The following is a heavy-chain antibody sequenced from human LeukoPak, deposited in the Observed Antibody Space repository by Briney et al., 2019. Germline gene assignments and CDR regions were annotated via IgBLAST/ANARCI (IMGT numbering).Heavy chain of an antibody. V-gene: IGHV1-46*01. D-gene: IGHD3-16*01. CDR2: INPSTRIS. J-gene: IGHJ4*02. CDR1: GYTFTPYY. CDR3: TPSGDGWGLDY. Sequence: ASVKVSCKASGYTFTPYYTHWVRQAPGQGLEWMGKINPSTRISACTEKFQGRVTMTADTSTNTVYMELSSLRSEDTAMYYCTPSGDGWGLDYWGQGTLVTVSS.